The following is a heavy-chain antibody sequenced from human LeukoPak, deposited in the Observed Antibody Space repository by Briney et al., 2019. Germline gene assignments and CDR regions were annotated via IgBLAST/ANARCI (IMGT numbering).Heavy chain of an antibody. D-gene: IGHD5-12*01. CDR2: MNPNSGNT. V-gene: IGHV1-8*01. CDR3: ARGRYGATTDDY. CDR1: GYTFTSYD. Sequence: ASVKASCKASGYTFTSYDINWVRQATGQGLEWMGWMNPNSGNTGYAQKFQGRVTMTRNTSISTAYMELSSLRSEDTAVYYCARGRYGATTDDYWGQGTLVTVSS. J-gene: IGHJ4*02.